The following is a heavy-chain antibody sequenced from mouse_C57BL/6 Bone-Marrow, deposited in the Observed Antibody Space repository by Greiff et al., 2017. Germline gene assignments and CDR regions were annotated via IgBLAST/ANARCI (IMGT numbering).Heavy chain of an antibody. CDR1: GYTFTSYW. D-gene: IGHD1-1*01. J-gene: IGHJ4*01. CDR2: INPSDGGT. V-gene: IGHV1-53*01. CDR3: AVYYYGSSYYGMDY. Sequence: QVQLQQPGPELVKPGASVKLSCKASGYTFTSYWMHWVKQRPGPGLEWIGNINPSDGGTNYNEKFKSKGTMTVDKSSSAAYMQLSSLTSEDSAVYYCAVYYYGSSYYGMDYWGQGTLVTVSA.